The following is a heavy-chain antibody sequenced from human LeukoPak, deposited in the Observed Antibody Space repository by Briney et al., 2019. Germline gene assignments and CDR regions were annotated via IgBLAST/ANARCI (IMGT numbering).Heavy chain of an antibody. CDR3: ARGPSGYHNT. J-gene: IGHJ4*02. V-gene: IGHV3-49*04. CDR2: IRRKAYGGTT. Sequence: PGGSLRLSCTASGFSFVDYAMSWVRQAPGKGLEWVGFIRRKAYGGTTEYAASVKGRFTISRDDSKSIAYLQMNTLRAEDTAVYYCARGPSGYHNTGGQGTLVTVSS. D-gene: IGHD5-12*01. CDR1: GFSFVDYA.